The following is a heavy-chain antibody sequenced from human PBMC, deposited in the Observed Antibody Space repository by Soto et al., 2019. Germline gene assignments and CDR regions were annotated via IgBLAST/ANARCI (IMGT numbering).Heavy chain of an antibody. J-gene: IGHJ5*02. CDR2: ITTTGDTS. V-gene: IGHV3-23*01. Sequence: GGSLRLSCAASGFTFSDFAMNWVRQTPGKRLEWVSIITTTGDTSYYADSVKGRFTISRDNSKNTLYLQMNSLRAEDTAVYYCAKVSSSSWYSPAWGQGTLVTVSS. D-gene: IGHD6-13*01. CDR1: GFTFSDFA. CDR3: AKVSSSSWYSPA.